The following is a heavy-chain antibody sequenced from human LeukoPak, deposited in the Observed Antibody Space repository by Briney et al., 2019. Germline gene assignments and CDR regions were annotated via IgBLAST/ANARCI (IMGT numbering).Heavy chain of an antibody. Sequence: GGSLRLSCAGSGFTFSGYSLNWVRQAPGTGLEWVSSITSSGSSMYYADSVKGRFTISRDNSTNTLYLQMTSLRGEDTAVYFCARDAALVGTPAYYFDYWGQGALVTVSS. CDR3: ARDAALVGTPAYYFDY. J-gene: IGHJ4*02. D-gene: IGHD4-23*01. CDR2: ITSSGSSM. CDR1: GFTFSGYS. V-gene: IGHV3-21*01.